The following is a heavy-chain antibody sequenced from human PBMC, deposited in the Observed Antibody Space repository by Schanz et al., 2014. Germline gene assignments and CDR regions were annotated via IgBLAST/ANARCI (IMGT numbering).Heavy chain of an antibody. Sequence: QVQLVQSGAEVKKPGASVKVSCKASGYTFTTYYIHWVRQAPGQGLEWMGWISVYHGHTNYAEKVHGRVTMTTDTSTSTAYMELRSLISDDTAVYYCARDGEAAAGCDYWGQGTLVTVSS. CDR1: GYTFTTYY. CDR2: ISVYHGHT. J-gene: IGHJ4*02. V-gene: IGHV1-18*04. D-gene: IGHD6-13*01. CDR3: ARDGEAAAGCDY.